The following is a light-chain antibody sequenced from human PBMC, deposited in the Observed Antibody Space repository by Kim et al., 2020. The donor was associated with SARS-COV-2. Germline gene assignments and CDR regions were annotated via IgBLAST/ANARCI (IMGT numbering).Light chain of an antibody. CDR3: QAWDSSTYV. V-gene: IGLV3-1*01. Sequence: VYPGQTASITCSGDKLGDKYACWYQKKPGQSPVLVIYQDSKRPSGIPERFSGSNSGNTATLTISGTQAMDEADYYCQAWDSSTYVFGTGTKVTVL. CDR2: QDS. J-gene: IGLJ1*01. CDR1: KLGDKY.